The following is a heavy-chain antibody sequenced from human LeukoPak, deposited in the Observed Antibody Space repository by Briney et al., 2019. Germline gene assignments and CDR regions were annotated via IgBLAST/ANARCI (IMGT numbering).Heavy chain of an antibody. Sequence: SETLSLTCTVSGGSIGSGYYWAWIRQPPGKGLEWIGSIHYGGTTHYNPSLQSRVTISVDTSKNQFALDLRSVTAADTAVYYCTRDIGDFVSDFWGQGILVTVSS. J-gene: IGHJ4*02. CDR2: IHYGGTT. CDR3: TRDIGDFVSDF. V-gene: IGHV4-39*02. D-gene: IGHD2-21*02. CDR1: GGSIGSGYY.